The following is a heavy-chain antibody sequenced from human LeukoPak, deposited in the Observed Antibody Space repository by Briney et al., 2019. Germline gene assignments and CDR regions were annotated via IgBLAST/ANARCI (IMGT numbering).Heavy chain of an antibody. D-gene: IGHD3-10*01. CDR2: IIPILGIA. V-gene: IGHV1-69*04. Sequence: SVKVSCKVSGGTFNRYAISWVRQAPGQGLEWMGRIIPILGIANYAQKFQGRVTITADKSTSTAYMELSSLRSEDTAVYYCARDSGKKRGDVFNIGGKGKMVTVS. CDR1: GGTFNRYA. J-gene: IGHJ3*02. CDR3: ARDSGKKRGDVFNI.